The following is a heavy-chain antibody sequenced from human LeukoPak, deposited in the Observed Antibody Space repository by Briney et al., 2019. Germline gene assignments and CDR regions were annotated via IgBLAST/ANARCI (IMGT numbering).Heavy chain of an antibody. Sequence: GGSLRLSCAASGFTFSSYGMHWVRQAPGKGLEWVAVISYDGSNKYYADSVKGRFTISRDNSKNTLYLQMNSLRAEDTAVYYCAKDTVPHYYDSSGYGMDVWGQGTTVTVSS. CDR3: AKDTVPHYYDSSGYGMDV. V-gene: IGHV3-30*18. J-gene: IGHJ6*02. D-gene: IGHD3-22*01. CDR1: GFTFSSYG. CDR2: ISYDGSNK.